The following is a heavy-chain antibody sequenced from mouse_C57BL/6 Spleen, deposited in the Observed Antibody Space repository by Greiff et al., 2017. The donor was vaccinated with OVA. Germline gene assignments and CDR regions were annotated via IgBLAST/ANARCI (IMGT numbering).Heavy chain of an antibody. CDR2: IRNKANGYTT. Sequence: EVKLVESGGGLVQPGGSLSLSCAASGFTFTDYYMSWVRQPPGKALEWLGFIRNKANGYTTEYSASVKGRFTISRDNSQSILYLQMNALRAEDSATYYCARYSYSNPFDYWGQGTTLTVSS. CDR1: GFTFTDYY. CDR3: ARYSYSNPFDY. D-gene: IGHD2-5*01. V-gene: IGHV7-3*01. J-gene: IGHJ2*01.